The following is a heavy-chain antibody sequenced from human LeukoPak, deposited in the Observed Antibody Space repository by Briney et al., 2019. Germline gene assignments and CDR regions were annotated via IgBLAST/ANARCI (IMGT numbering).Heavy chain of an antibody. J-gene: IGHJ4*02. CDR1: GFTFSSYG. D-gene: IGHD2-8*01. V-gene: IGHV3-30*18. CDR2: ISYDGSNK. CDR3: AKDGIVLMVYAISPLDY. Sequence: PGGSLRLSCAASGFTFSSYGMHWVRQAPGKGLEWVAVISYDGSNKYYADSVKGRFTISRDNSKNTLYLQMNSLRAEDTAVYYCAKDGIVLMVYAISPLDYWGQGTLVTVSS.